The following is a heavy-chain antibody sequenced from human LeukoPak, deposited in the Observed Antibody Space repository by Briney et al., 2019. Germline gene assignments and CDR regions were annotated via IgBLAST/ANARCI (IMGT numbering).Heavy chain of an antibody. CDR3: ARAVGPFDY. CDR2: ISGSGGGT. V-gene: IGHV3-23*01. Sequence: GGSLRLSCAASGFTFNSYAMSWVRQAPEKGLEWVATISGSGGGTYYADSVKGRFTISRDNSKNTLYLQMNSLRAEDTAVYYCARAVGPFDYWGQGTLVTVSS. J-gene: IGHJ4*02. CDR1: GFTFNSYA.